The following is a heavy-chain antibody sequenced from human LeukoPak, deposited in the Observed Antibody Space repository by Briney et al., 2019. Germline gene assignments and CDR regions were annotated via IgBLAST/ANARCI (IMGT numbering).Heavy chain of an antibody. J-gene: IGHJ5*02. V-gene: IGHV4-4*07. CDR1: GGSISSYY. D-gene: IGHD6-13*01. Sequence: SETLSLTCTVSGGSISSYYWSWIRNPPGKGLEWIGRIYTSGSTNYNPSLKSRVTMSVDTSKNQFSLKLSSVTAADTAVYYCARQGSSWYDNWFDPWGQGTLVTVSS. CDR2: IYTSGST. CDR3: ARQGSSWYDNWFDP.